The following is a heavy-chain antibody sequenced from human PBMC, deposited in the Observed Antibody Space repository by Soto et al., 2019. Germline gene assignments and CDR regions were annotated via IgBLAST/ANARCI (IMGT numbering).Heavy chain of an antibody. CDR3: AKVQDILTGYYPFDY. J-gene: IGHJ4*02. D-gene: IGHD3-9*01. CDR2: ISGSGGST. CDR1: GFTVSSYA. Sequence: GGSLRLSCAASGFTVSSYAMGWVRQDPGKGLEWVSAISGSGGSTYYADSVKGRFTISRDNSKNTLYLQMNSLRAEDTAVYYCAKVQDILTGYYPFDYWGQGTLVTVSS. V-gene: IGHV3-23*01.